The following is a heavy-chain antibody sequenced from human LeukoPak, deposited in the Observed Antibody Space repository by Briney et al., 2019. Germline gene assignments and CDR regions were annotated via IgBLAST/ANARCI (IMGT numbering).Heavy chain of an antibody. V-gene: IGHV1-46*01. CDR3: ARAISTGISGYGTWVDY. J-gene: IGHJ4*02. CDR2: INPSGGST. D-gene: IGHD5-12*01. Sequence: ASVKVSCKASGYTFTSYYMHWVRQAPGQGLEWMGIINPSGGSTSYAQKFQGRVTMTRDTSTSAVYMELSSLRSEDTAVYYCARAISTGISGYGTWVDYWGQGTLVTVSS. CDR1: GYTFTSYY.